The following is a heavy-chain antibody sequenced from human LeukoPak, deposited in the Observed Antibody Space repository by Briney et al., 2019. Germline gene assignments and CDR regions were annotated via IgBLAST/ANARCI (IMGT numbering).Heavy chain of an antibody. D-gene: IGHD1-14*01. J-gene: IGHJ3*02. CDR3: AREMGDNRDVAFDI. Sequence: ASVKVSCKASGYTFTSYGISWVRQAPGQGLEWMGWISAYNGNANYAQKLQGRVTMTTDTSTSTAYMELRSLRSDDTAVYYCAREMGDNRDVAFDIWGQGTMVTVSS. CDR2: ISAYNGNA. V-gene: IGHV1-18*01. CDR1: GYTFTSYG.